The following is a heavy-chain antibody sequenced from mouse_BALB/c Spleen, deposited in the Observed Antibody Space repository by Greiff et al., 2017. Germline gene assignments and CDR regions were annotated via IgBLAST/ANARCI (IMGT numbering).Heavy chain of an antibody. D-gene: IGHD2-4*01. CDR1: GFTFSSYT. Sequence: EVKVEESGGGLVKPGGSLKLSCAASGFTFSSYTMSWVRQTPEKRLEWVATISSGGSYTYYPDSVKGRFTISRDNAKNTLYLQMSSLKSEDTAMYYCTRDDSSWFAYWGQGTLVTVSA. J-gene: IGHJ3*01. CDR2: ISSGGSYT. V-gene: IGHV5-6-4*01. CDR3: TRDDSSWFAY.